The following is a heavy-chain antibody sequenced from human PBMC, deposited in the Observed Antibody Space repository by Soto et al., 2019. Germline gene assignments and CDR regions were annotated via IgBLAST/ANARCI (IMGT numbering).Heavy chain of an antibody. Sequence: SETLSLTCTVSGGSISSSSYYWGWIRQPPGKGLEWIGSIYYSGSTYYNPSLKSRVTISVDTSKNQFSLKLSSVTAADTAVYYCARRVPLAGANYFDYWGQGTLVTVSS. V-gene: IGHV4-39*01. J-gene: IGHJ4*02. CDR2: IYYSGST. D-gene: IGHD1-26*01. CDR3: ARRVPLAGANYFDY. CDR1: GGSISSSSYY.